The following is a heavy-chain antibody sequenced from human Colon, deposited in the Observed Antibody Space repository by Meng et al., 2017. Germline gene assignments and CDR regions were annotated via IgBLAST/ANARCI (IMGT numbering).Heavy chain of an antibody. CDR3: ATDSGYQMMDP. D-gene: IGHD6-25*01. Sequence: QVQLQQWGAGLLKPSETLSLTCTVSGGSISSSSYYWGWIRQPPGKGLEWIGEIYHSGDTNYSPSLKSRVTILVDKSKNQFSLTMKFVTAADTAVYYCATDSGYQMMDPWGQGTLVTVSS. J-gene: IGHJ5*02. CDR2: IYHSGDT. CDR1: GGSISSSSYY. V-gene: IGHV4-39*07.